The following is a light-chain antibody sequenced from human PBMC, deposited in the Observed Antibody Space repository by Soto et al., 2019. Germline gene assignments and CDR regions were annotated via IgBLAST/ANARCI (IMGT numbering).Light chain of an antibody. CDR2: VNSDGSH. V-gene: IGLV4-69*02. CDR3: QTWGTGIHWV. CDR1: SGHSNYA. J-gene: IGLJ3*02. Sequence: QPVLTQSPSASASLGASVRLTCTLSSGHSNYAITWHQQQPEKGPRYLMKVNSDGSHSKGDGIPDRFSGSSYGAERYLTISSLQSEDEADYYCQTWGTGIHWVFGGGTKLTVL.